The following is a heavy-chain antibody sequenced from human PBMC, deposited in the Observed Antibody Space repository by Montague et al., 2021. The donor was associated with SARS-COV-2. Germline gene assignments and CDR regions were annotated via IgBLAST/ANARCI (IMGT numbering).Heavy chain of an antibody. V-gene: IGHV3-30*04. J-gene: IGHJ3*02. CDR2: ISYDGSNK. D-gene: IGHD3-16*01. CDR1: GFIFSNFA. CDR3: ARDLGVLAFDI. Sequence: SLRLSCAASGFIFSNFAFHWVRQAPGKGLEWVAVISYDGSNKYYADSVKGRFTISRDNSKNTLYLQMNSLGAEDTAVYYCARDLGVLAFDIWGQGTMVTVSP.